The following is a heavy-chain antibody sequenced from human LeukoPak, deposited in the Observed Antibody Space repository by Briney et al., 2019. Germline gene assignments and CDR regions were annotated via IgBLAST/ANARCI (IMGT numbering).Heavy chain of an antibody. CDR2: INAGNGNT. CDR3: ARVGDSSGWDFDY. V-gene: IGHV1-3*01. Sequence: ASVKVSCKASGYTFTNYAMHWVRQAPGQRLEWMGWINAGNGNTKYSQKFQGRVAITRDTSASTAYMELSSLRSEDTAVYYCARVGDSSGWDFDYWGQGTLVTVSS. D-gene: IGHD3-22*01. J-gene: IGHJ4*02. CDR1: GYTFTNYA.